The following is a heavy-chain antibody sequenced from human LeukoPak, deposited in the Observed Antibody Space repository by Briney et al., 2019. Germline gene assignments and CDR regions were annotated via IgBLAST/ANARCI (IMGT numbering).Heavy chain of an antibody. D-gene: IGHD3-22*01. CDR1: GGSISSSSYY. CDR2: IYYSGST. J-gene: IGHJ4*02. CDR3: ERDYYDSSGYLIPFDY. Sequence: PSETLSLTCTVSGGSISSSSYYWGWLRQPPGKGLEWIGSIYYSGSTYYNPSLKSRVTISVDTSKNQFSLKLSSVTAADTAVYYCERDYYDSSGYLIPFDYWGQGTLVTVSS. V-gene: IGHV4-39*01.